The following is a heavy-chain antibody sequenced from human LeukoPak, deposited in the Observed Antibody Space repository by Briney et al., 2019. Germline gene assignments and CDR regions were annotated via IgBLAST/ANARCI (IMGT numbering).Heavy chain of an antibody. CDR3: ARGRPGTGYFDY. CDR2: IIPILGIA. CDR1: GGTFSSYA. J-gene: IGHJ4*02. V-gene: IGHV1-69*04. Sequence: SVKVSCKASGGTFSSYAISWVRQAPGQGLEWMGRIIPILGIANYAQKFQGRVTITADKSTSTAYMELSSLRSEDTAVYYCARGRPGTGYFDYWGQGTLVTVSS. D-gene: IGHD6-6*01.